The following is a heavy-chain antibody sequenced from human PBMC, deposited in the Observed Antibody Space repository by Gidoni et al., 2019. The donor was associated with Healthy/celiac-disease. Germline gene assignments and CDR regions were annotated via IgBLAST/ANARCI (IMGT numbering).Heavy chain of an antibody. CDR3: ARVHRVNWGSEDYFDY. CDR1: GYTFTSDY. J-gene: IGHJ4*02. V-gene: IGHV1-46*01. Sequence: QVQLVQSGAEVKKPGASVTVSCKASGYTFTSDYMHWVRQAPGQGLEWVGIINPGGGSTSYAQKFQGRVTMTRDTSTSTVYMELSSLRSEDTAVYYCARVHRVNWGSEDYFDYWGQGTLVTVSS. D-gene: IGHD7-27*01. CDR2: INPGGGST.